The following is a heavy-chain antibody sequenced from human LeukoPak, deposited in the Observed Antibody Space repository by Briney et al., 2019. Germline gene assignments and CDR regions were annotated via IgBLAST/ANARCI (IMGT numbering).Heavy chain of an antibody. J-gene: IGHJ4*02. D-gene: IGHD3-22*01. Sequence: SETLSLTCAVSGGSISSSNWWSWVRQPPGKGLEWIGEIYHSGSTNYNPSLKSRVTISVDKSKNQFSLKLSSVTAADTAVYYCARGYYDSSGYYSGFDYWGQGTLVTVSS. CDR2: IYHSGST. CDR3: ARGYYDSSGYYSGFDY. CDR1: GGSISSSNW. V-gene: IGHV4-4*02.